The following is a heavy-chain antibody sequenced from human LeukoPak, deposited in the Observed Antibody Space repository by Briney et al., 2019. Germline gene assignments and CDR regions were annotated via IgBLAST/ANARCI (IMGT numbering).Heavy chain of an antibody. D-gene: IGHD5-12*01. CDR1: GRSFSGYY. Sequence: PSETLSLTCAVYGRSFSGYYWSWIRQPPGKGLEWIGEINHSGSTNYNPSLKSRVTISVDTSKNQFSLKLSSVTAADTAVYYCARGWRDGYNWRGYYYGMDVWGQGTTVTVSS. V-gene: IGHV4-34*01. J-gene: IGHJ6*02. CDR2: INHSGST. CDR3: ARGWRDGYNWRGYYYGMDV.